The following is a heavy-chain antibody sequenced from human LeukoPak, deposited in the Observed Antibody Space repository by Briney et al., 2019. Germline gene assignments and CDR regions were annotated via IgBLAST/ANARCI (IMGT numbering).Heavy chain of an antibody. CDR1: GYSISRGYY. CDR2: IYHSGST. D-gene: IGHD5-18*01. CDR3: ARCRGYSYGRVGLDY. Sequence: SETLSLTCAVSGYSISRGYYWGWIRQPPGNGLEWIGSIYHSGSTYYNPSLKSRVTISVDTSKNQFSLKLSSVTAADTAVYYCARCRGYSYGRVGLDYWGQGTLATVSS. J-gene: IGHJ4*02. V-gene: IGHV4-38-2*01.